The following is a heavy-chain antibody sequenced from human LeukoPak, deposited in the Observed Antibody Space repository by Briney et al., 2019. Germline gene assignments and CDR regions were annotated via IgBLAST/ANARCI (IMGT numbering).Heavy chain of an antibody. CDR3: ARDAEPHTATESPNFDY. D-gene: IGHD5-18*01. CDR1: GYTFTSYY. CDR2: INPSGGST. J-gene: IGHJ4*02. Sequence: ASVKVSCKASGYTFTSYYMHWVRQAPGQGLEWMGIINPSGGSTSCAQKFQGRVTMTRDTSTSTDYMELSSLRSEDTAVYYCARDAEPHTATESPNFDYWGQGTLVTVSS. V-gene: IGHV1-46*01.